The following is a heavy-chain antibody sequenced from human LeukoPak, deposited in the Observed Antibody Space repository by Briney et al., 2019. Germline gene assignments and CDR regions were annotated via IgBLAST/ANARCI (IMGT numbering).Heavy chain of an antibody. CDR3: ARVSLVRGLFIFDY. J-gene: IGHJ4*02. CDR2: IYYSGST. CDR1: GGSISSGGYY. V-gene: IGHV4-31*03. Sequence: SETLSLTCTVSGGSISSGGYYWSWIRQHPGKGLEWIGYIYYSGSTYYNPSLKSRVTISVDTSKNQFSLKLSSVTAADTAVYYCARVSLVRGLFIFDYWGQGTLVTVSS. D-gene: IGHD3-10*01.